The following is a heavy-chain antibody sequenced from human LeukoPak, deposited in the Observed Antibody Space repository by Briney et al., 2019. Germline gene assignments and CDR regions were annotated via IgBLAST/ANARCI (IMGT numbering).Heavy chain of an antibody. CDR2: INRSGST. V-gene: IGHV4-34*01. D-gene: IGHD4-11*01. Sequence: SETLSLTCAVSGGSFSGYYWSWIRQPPGKGLEWIGDINRSGSTNYNPSLMRRGTISVDTSKNQFSLKLSSVTAADTAVYYCARGSNYEPHVIDYWGQGTLVTVSS. J-gene: IGHJ4*02. CDR3: ARGSNYEPHVIDY. CDR1: GGSFSGYY.